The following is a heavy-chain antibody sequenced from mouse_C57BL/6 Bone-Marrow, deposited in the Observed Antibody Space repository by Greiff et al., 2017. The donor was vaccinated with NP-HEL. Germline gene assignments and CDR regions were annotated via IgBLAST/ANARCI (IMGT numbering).Heavy chain of an antibody. J-gene: IGHJ1*03. Sequence: SGPELVKPGASVKLSCKASGYTFTSYDINWVKQRPGQGLEWIGWIYPRDGSTKYNEKFKGKATLTVDTSSSTAYMELHSLTSEDSAVYFCAREEDSPDYYGRWYFDVWGTGTTVTVSS. CDR3: AREEDSPDYYGRWYFDV. D-gene: IGHD1-1*01. CDR2: IYPRDGST. CDR1: GYTFTSYD. V-gene: IGHV1-85*01.